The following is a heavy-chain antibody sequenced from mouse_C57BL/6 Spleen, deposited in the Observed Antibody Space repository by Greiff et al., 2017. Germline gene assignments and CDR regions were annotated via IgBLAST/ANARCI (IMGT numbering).Heavy chain of an antibody. CDR1: GYAFSSSW. J-gene: IGHJ1*03. V-gene: IGHV1-82*01. Sequence: QVQLQQSGPELVKPGASVKISCKASGYAFSSSWMNWVKQRPGQGLEWIGRIYPGDGDTNYNGKFKGKATLTADKSSSTAYMQLSSLTSEDSAVYFCATVGPRYWYFDVWGTGTTVTVSS. CDR3: ATVGPRYWYFDV. D-gene: IGHD1-1*01. CDR2: IYPGDGDT.